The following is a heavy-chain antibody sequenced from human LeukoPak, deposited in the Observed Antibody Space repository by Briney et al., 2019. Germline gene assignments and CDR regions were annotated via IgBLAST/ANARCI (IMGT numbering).Heavy chain of an antibody. CDR3: ARGTGYYYGSGSPMTNFDY. D-gene: IGHD3-10*01. V-gene: IGHV4-59*12. CDR1: GGSISNYY. CDR2: IFYSGST. J-gene: IGHJ4*02. Sequence: SETLSLTCTVSGGSISNYYWTWIRQPPGKGLEWIGYIFYSGSTNYNPSLKSRVTISVDRSKNQFSLKLSSVTAADTAVYYCARGTGYYYGSGSPMTNFDYWGQGTLVTVSS.